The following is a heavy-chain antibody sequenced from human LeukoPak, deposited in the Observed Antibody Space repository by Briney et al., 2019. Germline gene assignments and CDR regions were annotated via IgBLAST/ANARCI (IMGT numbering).Heavy chain of an antibody. V-gene: IGHV4-34*01. CDR3: ASEPHGYSSSWVVY. CDR1: GGSFSGYY. Sequence: KPSETLSLTCAVYGGSFSGYYWSWIRQPPGKGLEWIGEINHSGSTNYNPSLKSRVTISVDTSKNQFSLKLSSVTAADTAVYYCASEPHGYSSSWVVYWGQGTLVTVSS. CDR2: INHSGST. J-gene: IGHJ4*02. D-gene: IGHD6-13*01.